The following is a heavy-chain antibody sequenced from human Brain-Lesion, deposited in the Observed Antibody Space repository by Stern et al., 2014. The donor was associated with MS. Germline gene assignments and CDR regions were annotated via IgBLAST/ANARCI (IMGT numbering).Heavy chain of an antibody. CDR1: GYTLTELS. CDR3: ATDRDDFRSGYSAPTKGYGLDV. V-gene: IGHV1-24*01. CDR2: FDPEDGET. J-gene: IGHJ6*02. D-gene: IGHD3-3*01. Sequence: QLVQSGAEVKKPGASVKVSCKVSGYTLTELSIHWVRQAPGKGLEWMGGFDPEDGETIYAQKFQGRVTMTEDTSTVTAYMELSSLRSEDTAVYYCATDRDDFRSGYSAPTKGYGLDVWGQGTTVTVTS.